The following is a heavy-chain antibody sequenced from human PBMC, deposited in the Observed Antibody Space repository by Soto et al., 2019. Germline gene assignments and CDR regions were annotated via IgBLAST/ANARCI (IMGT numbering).Heavy chain of an antibody. CDR1: GFTFSSYG. D-gene: IGHD3-22*01. CDR3: AKDLLRYYDSSAGMDV. J-gene: IGHJ6*02. V-gene: IGHV3-30*18. Sequence: QVQLVESGGGVIQPGRSLRLSCAASGFTFSSYGMHWVRQAPGKGLEWVAVISYDGSNRYYADSVKGRFTISRDNSKNTLYLQMNSLRAEDTAVYYCAKDLLRYYDSSAGMDVWGQGTTVTVTS. CDR2: ISYDGSNR.